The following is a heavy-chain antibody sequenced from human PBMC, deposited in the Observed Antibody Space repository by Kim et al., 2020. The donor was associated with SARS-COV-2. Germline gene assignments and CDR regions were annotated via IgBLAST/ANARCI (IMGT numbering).Heavy chain of an antibody. CDR3: ARLKSWIQLWFDY. CDR1: GFTFSSYS. V-gene: IGHV3-48*04. J-gene: IGHJ4*02. Sequence: GGSLRLSCAASGFTFSSYSMNWVRQAPGKGLEWVSYISSSSSTIYYADSVKGRFSISRDNAKNSLYLQMNSLIAEDTAVYYCARLKSWIQLWFDYWGQGT. CDR2: ISSSSSTI. D-gene: IGHD5-18*01.